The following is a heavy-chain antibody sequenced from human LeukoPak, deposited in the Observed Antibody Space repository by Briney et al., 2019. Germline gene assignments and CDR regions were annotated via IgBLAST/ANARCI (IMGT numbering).Heavy chain of an antibody. J-gene: IGHJ5*02. Sequence: GASVKVSCKASGYTFTGYYMHWVRQAPGQGLEWMGWINPNSGGTNYAQKFQGRVTMTRDTSISTAYMELSRLRSDDTAVYYCARAERVTMIVVVSGGTPENNWFDPWGQGTLVTVSS. D-gene: IGHD3-22*01. V-gene: IGHV1-2*02. CDR3: ARAERVTMIVVVSGGTPENNWFDP. CDR1: GYTFTGYY. CDR2: INPNSGGT.